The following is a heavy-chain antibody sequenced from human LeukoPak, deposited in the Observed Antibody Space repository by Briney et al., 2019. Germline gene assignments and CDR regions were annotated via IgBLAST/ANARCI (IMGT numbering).Heavy chain of an antibody. V-gene: IGHV1-46*01. CDR3: ARAVNSYGHWGWFDP. D-gene: IGHD5-18*01. J-gene: IGHJ5*02. CDR2: INPSGGST. CDR1: GYTFTSYY. Sequence: ASVKVSCKASGYTFTSYYMHWVRQAPGQGLEWMGIINPSGGSTSYAQKFQGRVTMTRDTSTSTVYMELSSLRSEDTAVYYCARAVNSYGHWGWFDPWGQGTLVTVSS.